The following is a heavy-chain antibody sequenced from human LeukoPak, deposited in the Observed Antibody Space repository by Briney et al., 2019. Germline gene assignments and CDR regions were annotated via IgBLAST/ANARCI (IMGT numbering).Heavy chain of an antibody. D-gene: IGHD3-16*01. V-gene: IGHV3-23*01. Sequence: GGSLSLACAAAGFTFSSYAMRWVRQAPGEGREWVSGISGRGERTYCADVVKGRFPISRDNYKHTLYLQMNSLRAEDTAVYYCAKREGGVKGYFDYWGQGTLVTVSS. J-gene: IGHJ4*02. CDR3: AKREGGVKGYFDY. CDR2: ISGRGERT. CDR1: GFTFSSYA.